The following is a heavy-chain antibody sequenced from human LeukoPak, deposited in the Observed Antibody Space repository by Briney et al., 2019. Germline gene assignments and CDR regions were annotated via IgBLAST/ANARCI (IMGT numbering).Heavy chain of an antibody. V-gene: IGHV4-30-2*01. Sequence: SETLSLTCGVSGASVSSIGYSWSWIRQPPGRGLEWIGYIYQSGSASYNPSLRSRVTISIDKSKNQFSLNLSSVTAADTAVYYCARNSYYDNSGEGAFDIWGQGTMVTVSS. CDR3: ARNSYYDNSGEGAFDI. CDR2: IYQSGSA. J-gene: IGHJ3*02. D-gene: IGHD3-22*01. CDR1: GASVSSIGYS.